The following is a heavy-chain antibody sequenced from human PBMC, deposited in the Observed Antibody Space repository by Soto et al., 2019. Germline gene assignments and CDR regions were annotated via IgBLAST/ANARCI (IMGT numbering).Heavy chain of an antibody. J-gene: IGHJ4*02. Sequence: GGSLRLSCAASGFTFSRDGMSWVRQAPGKGLEWVSLVTDNGRSTYYADSVKGRFTISRDNTKNTLFLQMNSLRAEDTTVYYCAKERATTTAFDYWGQGALVTVSS. CDR3: AKERATTTAFDY. V-gene: IGHV3-23*01. CDR2: VTDNGRST. CDR1: GFTFSRDG. D-gene: IGHD4-17*01.